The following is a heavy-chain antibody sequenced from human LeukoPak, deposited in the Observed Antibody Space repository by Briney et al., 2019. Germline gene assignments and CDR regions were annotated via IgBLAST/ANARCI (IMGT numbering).Heavy chain of an antibody. D-gene: IGHD3-10*01. CDR1: GFTFSSYE. J-gene: IGHJ4*02. CDR2: ISSSGSTI. Sequence: PGGSLRLSCAASGFTFSSYEMNWVRQAPGKGLEWVSYISSSGSTIYYTDSVKGRFTISGDNAKNSLYLQMNSLRAEDTAVYYCARDQGTYGSGSYSPDYWGQGTLVTVSS. V-gene: IGHV3-48*03. CDR3: ARDQGTYGSGSYSPDY.